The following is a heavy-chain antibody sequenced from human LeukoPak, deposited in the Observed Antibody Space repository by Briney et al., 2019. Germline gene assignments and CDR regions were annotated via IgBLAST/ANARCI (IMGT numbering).Heavy chain of an antibody. J-gene: IGHJ4*02. CDR3: ARGVHFGRRNTGWGYYFDY. V-gene: IGHV1-69*13. D-gene: IGHD3-10*01. CDR2: IIPIFGTA. Sequence: SVKVSCRASGGTFSSYAISWVRQAPGQGLEWIGGIIPIFGTANYAQKFQGRVTITADESTSTAYMELSSLRSEDTAVYYCARGVHFGRRNTGWGYYFDYWGQGTLVTVSS. CDR1: GGTFSSYA.